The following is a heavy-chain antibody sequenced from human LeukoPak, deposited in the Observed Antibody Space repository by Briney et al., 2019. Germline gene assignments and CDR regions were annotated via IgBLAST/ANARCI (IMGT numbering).Heavy chain of an antibody. Sequence: GSLRLSCAASGFTFSSYWMSWVRQAPGKGLEWVANIKQDGSEKYYVDSVKGRFTISRDNAKNSLYLQMNSLRAEDTAVYYCASHYGDYSFFDYWGQGTLVTVSS. CDR3: ASHYGDYSFFDY. V-gene: IGHV3-7*02. J-gene: IGHJ4*02. CDR2: IKQDGSEK. D-gene: IGHD4-17*01. CDR1: GFTFSSYW.